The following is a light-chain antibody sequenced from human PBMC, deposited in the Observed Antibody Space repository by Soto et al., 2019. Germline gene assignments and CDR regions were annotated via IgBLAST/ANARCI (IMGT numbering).Light chain of an antibody. CDR2: EVN. J-gene: IGLJ1*01. V-gene: IGLV2-23*02. CDR1: SSDVGNYNL. CDR3: YSYAGSYIYV. Sequence: QSALTQPASVSGSPGQSIAISCTGTSSDVGNYNLVSWYQQHPGKAPRLMIFEVNKRPPGVSDRFSGSKSGNTASLTISGLQADDEADYYCYSYAGSYIYVFGTGTKVTVL.